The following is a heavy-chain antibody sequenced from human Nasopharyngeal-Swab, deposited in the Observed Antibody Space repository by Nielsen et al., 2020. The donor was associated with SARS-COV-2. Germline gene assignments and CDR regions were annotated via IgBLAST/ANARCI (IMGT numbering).Heavy chain of an antibody. Sequence: SGPTLVKPTQTLTLTCTFSGFSLSTSGVGVGWIRQPPGKALEWLALIYWDDDKRYSPSLKSRPTITKDTSKNQVVLTMTNMDPVDTATYYCAHSAAYYYDSSGYYPEGFDYWGQGTLVTVSS. CDR3: AHSAAYYYDSSGYYPEGFDY. D-gene: IGHD3-22*01. CDR1: GFSLSTSGVG. V-gene: IGHV2-5*02. CDR2: IYWDDDK. J-gene: IGHJ4*02.